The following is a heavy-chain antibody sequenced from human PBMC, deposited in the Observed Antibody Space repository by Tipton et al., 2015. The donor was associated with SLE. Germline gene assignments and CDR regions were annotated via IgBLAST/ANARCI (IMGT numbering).Heavy chain of an antibody. D-gene: IGHD4-23*01. CDR3: ARGSLVLPTVAGDVDAFDI. V-gene: IGHV4-31*03. J-gene: IGHJ3*02. CDR1: GDSISSGGYY. Sequence: TLSLTCTVSGDSISSGGYYWSWIRQHPGKGLEYIGYIHYRRNTYYNPSLRSRVLISVDTSKNQFSLKLSSVTAADTALHYCARGSLVLPTVAGDVDAFDIWGQGTAVIVSS. CDR2: IHYRRNT.